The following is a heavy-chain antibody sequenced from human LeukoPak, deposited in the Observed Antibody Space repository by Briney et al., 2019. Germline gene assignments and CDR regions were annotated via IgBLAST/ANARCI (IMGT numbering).Heavy chain of an antibody. CDR2: IYTSGST. Sequence: SETLSLTCTVSGGSISSYYWSWIRQPAGKGLEWIGRIYTSGSTNYNPSLKSRVTMSVDTSKNQFSLKLSSVTAADTAVYYCAREVPYYYGSGSYPTYYYYMDVWGKGTTVTVSS. V-gene: IGHV4-4*07. CDR3: AREVPYYYGSGSYPTYYYYMDV. CDR1: GGSISSYY. D-gene: IGHD3-10*01. J-gene: IGHJ6*03.